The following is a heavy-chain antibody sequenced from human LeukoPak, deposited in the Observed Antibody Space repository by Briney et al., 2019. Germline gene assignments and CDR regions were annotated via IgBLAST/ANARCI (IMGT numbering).Heavy chain of an antibody. CDR1: GFTVSSNY. Sequence: GGSLRLSCAASGFTVSSNYMSWVRQAPGKGLEWVSVIYSGGRTYFADSVKGRFNISRDNSKNTLYLQMNSLRAEDTAVYYCARSWYNWNYVGAFDIWGQWTMVTVSS. J-gene: IGHJ3*02. D-gene: IGHD1-7*01. V-gene: IGHV3-66*01. CDR2: IYSGGRT. CDR3: ARSWYNWNYVGAFDI.